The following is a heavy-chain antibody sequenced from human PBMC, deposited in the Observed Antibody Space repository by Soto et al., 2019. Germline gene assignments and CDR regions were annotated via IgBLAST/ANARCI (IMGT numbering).Heavy chain of an antibody. J-gene: IGHJ6*02. Sequence: SETLSLTCTVSGDSLSGGDYYWSWIRQPPGKGLEWIGDSYYTGFTFYNPSLKSRLTMSLDTSKNQFSLKLTAVTAADTAFYYCARGNCSSPNCYSFSGYYGMDVLGQVTTVTVS. D-gene: IGHD2-2*01. CDR2: SYYTGFT. V-gene: IGHV4-30-4*08. CDR3: ARGNCSSPNCYSFSGYYGMDV. CDR1: GDSLSGGDYY.